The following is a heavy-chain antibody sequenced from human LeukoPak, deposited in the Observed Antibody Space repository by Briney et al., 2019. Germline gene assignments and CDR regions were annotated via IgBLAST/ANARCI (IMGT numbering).Heavy chain of an antibody. J-gene: IGHJ4*02. V-gene: IGHV1-18*01. Sequence: ASVNVSCTASGYSFTTYGFSWVRQAPGQGLEWMGWISAYNGNTNYAQRLQGRVTMTTDTSTSTVYMELRSLRSDDTAVYYCAKDLYYYGSGSCQFDDWGQGTLVTVSS. CDR2: ISAYNGNT. CDR1: GYSFTTYG. D-gene: IGHD3-10*01. CDR3: AKDLYYYGSGSCQFDD.